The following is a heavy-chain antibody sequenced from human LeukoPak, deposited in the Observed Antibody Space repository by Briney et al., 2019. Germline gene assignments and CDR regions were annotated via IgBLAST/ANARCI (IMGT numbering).Heavy chain of an antibody. Sequence: ASVKVSCKASGGTFSSYAVTWLRQAPGQGPEWMGVISPSGGSTIYAQKFQGRVTMTRDMSTSTVYMDLSSLRSEDTAVYYCARNRAVGTTDWYFDYWGQGTLVTVSS. CDR1: GGTFSSYA. D-gene: IGHD1-26*01. V-gene: IGHV1-46*01. CDR2: ISPSGGST. CDR3: ARNRAVGTTDWYFDY. J-gene: IGHJ4*02.